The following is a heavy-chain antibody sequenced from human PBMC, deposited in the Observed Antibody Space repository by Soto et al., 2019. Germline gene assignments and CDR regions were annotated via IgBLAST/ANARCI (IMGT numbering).Heavy chain of an antibody. CDR2: ISAYLGNT. D-gene: IGHD3-10*01. J-gene: IGHJ4*02. V-gene: IGHV1-18*01. CDR1: GYTFTSYV. CDR3: ARVPRITMVRGQYYFDY. Sequence: ASVKVSCKASGYTFTSYVISWVRQAPGQGLEWMGWISAYLGNTKYSQKFQGRVTITRDTSASTAYMELSSLRSEDTAVYYCARVPRITMVRGQYYFDYWGQGTLVTVSS.